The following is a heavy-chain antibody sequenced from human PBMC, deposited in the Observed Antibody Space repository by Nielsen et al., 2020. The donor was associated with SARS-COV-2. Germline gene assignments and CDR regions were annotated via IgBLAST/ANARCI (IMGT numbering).Heavy chain of an antibody. CDR2: IYHSGRT. CDR1: GGSISSGGYS. J-gene: IGHJ3*02. V-gene: IGHV4-30-2*01. Sequence: SQTFSLTCAVSGGSISSGGYSWSWIRQPPGKGLEWIGYIYHSGRTYYNPSLKSRVTISVDRSKNQFSLKLSSVTAADTAVYYCARGGRITFGGADDAFDIWGQGTMVTVSS. CDR3: ARGGRITFGGADDAFDI. D-gene: IGHD3-16*01.